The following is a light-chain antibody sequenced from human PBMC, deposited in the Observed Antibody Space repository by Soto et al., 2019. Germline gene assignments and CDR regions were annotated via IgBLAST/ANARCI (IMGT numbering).Light chain of an antibody. CDR3: QQRYKWPPIT. CDR1: QSVDRF. V-gene: IGKV3-11*01. Sequence: EIVLTQSPATLSLSPGERATLSCRASQSVDRFLAWYQQKPGQAPRLLIYDTFNRATGIPARFSGSGSGTAFTLTISSLEPEDFAVYYCQQRYKWPPITFGQGTRLEIK. J-gene: IGKJ5*01. CDR2: DTF.